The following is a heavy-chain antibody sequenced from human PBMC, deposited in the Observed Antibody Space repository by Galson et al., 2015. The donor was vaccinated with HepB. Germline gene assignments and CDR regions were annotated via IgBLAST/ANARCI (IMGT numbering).Heavy chain of an antibody. CDR2: IIPIFGTA. D-gene: IGHD2-15*01. CDR1: GGTFSSYA. CDR3: ARNGPGAWGYLGYCSGGSCDLGDAFDI. V-gene: IGHV1-69*13. Sequence: SVKVSCKASGGTFSSYAISWVRQAPGQGLEWMGGIIPIFGTANYAQKFQGRVTITADESTSTAYMELSSLRSEDTAVYYCARNGPGAWGYLGYCSGGSCDLGDAFDIWGQGTMVTVSS. J-gene: IGHJ3*02.